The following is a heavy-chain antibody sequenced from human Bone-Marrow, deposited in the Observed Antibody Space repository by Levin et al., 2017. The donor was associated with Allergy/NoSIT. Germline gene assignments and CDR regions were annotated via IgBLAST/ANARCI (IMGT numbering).Heavy chain of an antibody. CDR3: AREGAASEYCTAGYGYKYFQH. CDR1: GFTFSSYE. CDR2: ISSSGSTI. J-gene: IGHJ1*01. D-gene: IGHD2-8*02. Sequence: GESLKISCAASGFTFSSYEMNWVRQAPGKGLEWVSYISSSGSTIKYADSVKGRFTISRDSGRNSLYLQMNNLRAEDTAIYYCAREGAASEYCTAGYGYKYFQHWGQGTLVTVSS. V-gene: IGHV3-48*03.